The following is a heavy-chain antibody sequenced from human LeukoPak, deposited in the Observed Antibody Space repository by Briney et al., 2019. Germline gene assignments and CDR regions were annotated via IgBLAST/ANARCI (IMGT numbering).Heavy chain of an antibody. CDR2: INHSGST. Sequence: SETLSLTCAVYGGSFSGYYWSWIRQPPGKGLEWIGEINHSGSTNYKSSLKSRVTISVDKSKNQFSLKLSSVTAADTAVYYCARGPVYYDSSGQQPTDGKYYFDYWGQGSLVTVSS. V-gene: IGHV4-34*01. CDR1: GGSFSGYY. J-gene: IGHJ4*02. D-gene: IGHD3-22*01. CDR3: ARGPVYYDSSGQQPTDGKYYFDY.